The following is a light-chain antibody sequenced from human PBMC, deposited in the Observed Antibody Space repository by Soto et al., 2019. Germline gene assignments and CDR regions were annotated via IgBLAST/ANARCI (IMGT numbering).Light chain of an antibody. Sequence: EVVMTQSPATLSVSPGERATLACRASQRISSNLAWYQQRLGQAPRLLIYGASTRAPGIPARFSGSGSETEFTLTISSLQSEDFAVYSCQHYNNWPPWTFGQGTKVEIK. J-gene: IGKJ1*01. CDR3: QHYNNWPPWT. CDR1: QRISSN. CDR2: GAS. V-gene: IGKV3-15*01.